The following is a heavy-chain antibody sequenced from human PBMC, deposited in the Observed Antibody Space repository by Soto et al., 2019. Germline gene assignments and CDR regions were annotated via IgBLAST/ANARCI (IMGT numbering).Heavy chain of an antibody. Sequence: DVQLVEFGGGLVQPGGSLRLSCAGSGFTFSDYWNDWVRQVPGKGLAWVSRIKSDGSRTSYADSVRGRFTISRDNAKNTLYLQMNCLRAEDTAVYYCASLSGNGGYWGQGTQVTVSS. CDR3: ASLSGNGGY. D-gene: IGHD5-12*01. CDR1: GFTFSDYW. V-gene: IGHV3-74*01. CDR2: IKSDGSRT. J-gene: IGHJ4*02.